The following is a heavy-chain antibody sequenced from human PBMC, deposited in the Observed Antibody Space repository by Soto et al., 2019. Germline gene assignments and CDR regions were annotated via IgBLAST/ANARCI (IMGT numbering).Heavy chain of an antibody. CDR3: ARCGLQFNCDH. CDR2: ISAYNGNT. Sequence: QVQLVQSGAEVKKPGASVKVSCKASGYTFTNYDFSWVRQAPGQGLEWMGWISAYNGNTNYAQKLQGRVTITADESTSTAYMELSSLRSEDTAVYYCARCGLQFNCDHWGQGTLVTVSS. J-gene: IGHJ4*02. CDR1: GYTFTNYD. D-gene: IGHD5-12*01. V-gene: IGHV1-18*01.